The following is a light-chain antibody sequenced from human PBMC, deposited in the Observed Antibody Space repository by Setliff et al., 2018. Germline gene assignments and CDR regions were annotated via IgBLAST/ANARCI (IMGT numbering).Light chain of an antibody. Sequence: QSVLTQPASVSGSPGQSITISCTGTSSDVGGYNYVSWYQQHPGKAPKLMIYEVSNRPSGVSNPFSGSKSGNTASLTISGLQAEDEADYYCSSYTSSSTQVFGTGTKVTVL. J-gene: IGLJ1*01. V-gene: IGLV2-14*01. CDR3: SSYTSSSTQV. CDR2: EVS. CDR1: SSDVGGYNY.